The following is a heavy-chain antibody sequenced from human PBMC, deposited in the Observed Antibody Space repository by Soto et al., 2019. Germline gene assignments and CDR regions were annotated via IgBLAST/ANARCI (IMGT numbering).Heavy chain of an antibody. D-gene: IGHD6-6*01. Sequence: GESLKISCQGSGYSFTSYWISWVRQMPGKGLEWMGRIDPSDSYTNYSPSFQGHVTISADKSISTAYLQWSSLKASDTAMYYCASQAARTSYYYYGMDVWGQGTTVTVSS. CDR3: ASQAARTSYYYYGMDV. CDR2: IDPSDSYT. J-gene: IGHJ6*02. V-gene: IGHV5-10-1*01. CDR1: GYSFTSYW.